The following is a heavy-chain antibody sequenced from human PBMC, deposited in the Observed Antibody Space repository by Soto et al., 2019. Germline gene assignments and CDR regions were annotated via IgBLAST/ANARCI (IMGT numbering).Heavy chain of an antibody. CDR2: IVVGSGNT. CDR3: AAGRRDGYNYAPRFDY. J-gene: IGHJ4*02. D-gene: IGHD5-12*01. V-gene: IGHV1-58*01. Sequence: GASVKVSCKASGFTFTISSVQWVRQARGQRLEWIGWIVVGSGNTNYAQKFQEGVTITRDMSTSTAYMELSSPRSEDTAVYYCAAGRRDGYNYAPRFDYWGQGTLVTSPQ. CDR1: GFTFTISS.